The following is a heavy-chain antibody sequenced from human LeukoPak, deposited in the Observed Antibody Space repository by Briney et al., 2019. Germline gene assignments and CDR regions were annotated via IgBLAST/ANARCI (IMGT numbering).Heavy chain of an antibody. CDR3: AKDRRYCSSTSCYGDFDY. CDR2: VSGSGGST. D-gene: IGHD2-2*01. V-gene: IGHV3-23*01. CDR1: GFTFSNYA. J-gene: IGHJ4*02. Sequence: QPGGSLRLSCAASGFTFSNYAINWVRQAPGKGLEWVSGVSGSGGSTYYADSVKGRFTISRDNSKNTLYLQMDSLRAEDTAVYYCAKDRRYCSSTSCYGDFDYWGQGTLATVSS.